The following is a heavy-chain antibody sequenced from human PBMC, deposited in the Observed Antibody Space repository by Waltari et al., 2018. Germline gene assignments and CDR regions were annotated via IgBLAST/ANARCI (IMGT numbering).Heavy chain of an antibody. CDR3: ARAVRNQLLSDP. CDR1: GYSFTTYD. CDR2: MNPISGNT. D-gene: IGHD2-2*01. Sequence: QVQLVQSGAAVKKPGASVKVSCRAPGYSFTTYDITWARRAPGQGLEGMGWMNPISGNTNSAQKFQGRVSMTGDPSMNTAYMELSSLTFDDTAVYYCARAVRNQLLSDPWGQGTLVVVSS. V-gene: IGHV1-8*02. J-gene: IGHJ5*02.